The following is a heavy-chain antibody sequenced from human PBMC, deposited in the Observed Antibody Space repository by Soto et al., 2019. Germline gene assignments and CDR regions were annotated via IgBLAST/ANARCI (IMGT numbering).Heavy chain of an antibody. CDR1: GGHISSSSYF. Sequence: SETLSLTCTVSGGHISSSSYFGNWIRQPPGKGLEWIGSIDDSGSTYYNPSLKSLVSISVDTSRNKFSLKLTSVTAADTAEYFCARPLYYDFWNGMDLWG. CDR3: ARPLYYDFWNGMDL. CDR2: IDDSGST. J-gene: IGHJ6*01. V-gene: IGHV4-39*01. D-gene: IGHD3-3*01.